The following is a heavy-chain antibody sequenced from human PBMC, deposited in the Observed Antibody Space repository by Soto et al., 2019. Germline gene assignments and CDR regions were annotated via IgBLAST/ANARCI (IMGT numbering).Heavy chain of an antibody. CDR2: IRSKAYGGTT. D-gene: IGHD2-2*01. V-gene: IGHV3-49*03. J-gene: IGHJ6*02. CDR1: GFTFGDYA. CDR3: TREEYCSSTSCSSDYYGMDV. Sequence: PVGSLRLSCTASGFTFGDYAMSWFRQAPGKGLEWVGFIRSKAYGGTTEYAASVKGRFTISRDDSKSIAYLQMNSLKTEDTAVYYCTREEYCSSTSCSSDYYGMDVWGQGTTVTSP.